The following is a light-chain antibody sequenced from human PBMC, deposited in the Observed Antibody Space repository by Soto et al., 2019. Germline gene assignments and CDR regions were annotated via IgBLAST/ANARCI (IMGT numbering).Light chain of an antibody. V-gene: IGKV1-5*03. Sequence: DIQMTQSXSTLPASVGDRVSITCRASQSINSWLAWYQLKPGKAPKLLIYKASSLESGVPLRFSGSESGTEFTLTISSLQPDDIATYFCQQYNSYPLTFGGGTKVEIK. CDR2: KAS. CDR1: QSINSW. CDR3: QQYNSYPLT. J-gene: IGKJ4*01.